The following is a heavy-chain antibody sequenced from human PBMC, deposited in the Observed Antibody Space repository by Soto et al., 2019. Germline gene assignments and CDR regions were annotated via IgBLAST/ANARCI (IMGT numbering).Heavy chain of an antibody. Sequence: GGSLRLSCAASGFTFSSYAMSWVRQAPGKGLEWVSAISGSGGSTYYADSVKGRFTISRDNSKNTLYLQMNSLRAEDTAVYYCAKDFSNYYDSSGYYPYWGQGTLVTV. CDR1: GFTFSSYA. V-gene: IGHV3-23*01. J-gene: IGHJ4*02. CDR2: ISGSGGST. D-gene: IGHD3-22*01. CDR3: AKDFSNYYDSSGYYPY.